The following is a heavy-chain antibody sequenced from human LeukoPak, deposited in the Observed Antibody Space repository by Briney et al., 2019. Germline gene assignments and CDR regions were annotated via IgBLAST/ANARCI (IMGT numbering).Heavy chain of an antibody. J-gene: IGHJ4*02. Sequence: ASVKVSCKASGYTFTGYYMHWVRQAPGQGLEWMGWINPNSGGTNYAQKFQGRVTMTRDTSISTAYMELSRLRSDDPAVYYCARESGSYYMPDYWGQGTLVTVSS. CDR2: INPNSGGT. V-gene: IGHV1-2*02. CDR1: GYTFTGYY. D-gene: IGHD1-26*01. CDR3: ARESGSYYMPDY.